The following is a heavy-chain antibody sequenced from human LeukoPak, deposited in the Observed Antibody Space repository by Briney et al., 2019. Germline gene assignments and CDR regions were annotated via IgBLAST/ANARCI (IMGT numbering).Heavy chain of an antibody. D-gene: IGHD2-2*03. CDR2: IYSSGNT. CDR1: GDSVTTTNYF. Sequence: PSETLSLTCTVSGDSVTTTNYFWGWIRQAPGRGLQWIASIYSSGNTYYNPSLKSRVTISEDTSKNQFSLKVISVTAADTAVYYCARQGNGYCTSTNCLFSFDNWGQGTLVTVSS. J-gene: IGHJ4*02. V-gene: IGHV4-39*01. CDR3: ARQGNGYCTSTNCLFSFDN.